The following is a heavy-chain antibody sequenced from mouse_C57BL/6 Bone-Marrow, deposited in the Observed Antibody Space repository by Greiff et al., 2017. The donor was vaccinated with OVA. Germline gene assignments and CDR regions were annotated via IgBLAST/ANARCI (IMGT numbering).Heavy chain of an antibody. D-gene: IGHD1-1*01. CDR2: IYPGSGST. V-gene: IGHV1-55*01. Sequence: QVQLQQPGAELVKPGASVKMSCKASGYTFTSYWITWVKQRPGQGLEWIGDIYPGSGSTNYNEKFKSKATLTVDTSSSTAYMQLSSLTSEDSAVYYCAITTVVEPYRFDYWGQGTTLTVSS. CDR3: AITTVVEPYRFDY. CDR1: GYTFTSYW. J-gene: IGHJ2*01.